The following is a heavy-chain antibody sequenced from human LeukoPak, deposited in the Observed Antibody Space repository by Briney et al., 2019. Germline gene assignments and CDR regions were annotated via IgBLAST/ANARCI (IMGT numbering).Heavy chain of an antibody. V-gene: IGHV1-69*05. Sequence: GASVKVSCKASGGTFSSYAISWVRQAPGQGLEWMGRIIPIFGTANYAQKFQGRVTITTDESTSTAYMELSSLRSEDTAVYYCASARARIAARPEGWTPLDYWGQGTLVTVSS. CDR2: IIPIFGTA. J-gene: IGHJ4*02. CDR1: GGTFSSYA. D-gene: IGHD6-6*01. CDR3: ASARARIAARPEGWTPLDY.